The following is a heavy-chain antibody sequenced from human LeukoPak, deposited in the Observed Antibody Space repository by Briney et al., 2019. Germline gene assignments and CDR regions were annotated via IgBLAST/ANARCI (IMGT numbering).Heavy chain of an antibody. J-gene: IGHJ4*02. CDR2: ISGSGGST. CDR3: AKDPRSENYFDY. CDR1: GFTFSSYA. V-gene: IGHV3-23*01. Sequence: GGSLRLSCAASGFTFSSYAMSWVRQAPGKGLEWVSAISGSGGSTYYADSVKGRFTISRDNSKSTLYLQMNSLRAEDTAVYYCAKDPRSENYFDYWGQGTLVTVSS.